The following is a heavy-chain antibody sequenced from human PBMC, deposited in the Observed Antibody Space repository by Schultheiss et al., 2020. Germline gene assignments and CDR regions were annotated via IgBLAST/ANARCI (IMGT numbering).Heavy chain of an antibody. CDR2: FDPEDGET. Sequence: ASVKVSCKVSGYTLTELSMHWVRQAPGKGLEWMGGFDPEDGETIYAQKFQGRVTMTRDTSISTAYMELSRLRSDDTAVYYCAREVRYSSGWYSPYAIRYFDLWGRGTLVTVSS. CDR3: AREVRYSSGWYSPYAIRYFDL. V-gene: IGHV1-24*01. CDR1: GYTLTELS. D-gene: IGHD6-19*01. J-gene: IGHJ2*01.